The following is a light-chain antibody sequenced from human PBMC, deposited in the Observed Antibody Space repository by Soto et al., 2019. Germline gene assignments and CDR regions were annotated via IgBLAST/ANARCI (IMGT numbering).Light chain of an antibody. V-gene: IGLV2-23*01. CDR3: CSYAGSSILV. Sequence: QSALTQPASVSGSPGQSITISRTGTSSDVGSYNLVSWYQQHPGKAPKLMIYEGSKRPSGVSNRFSGSKSGNTASLTISGLQAEDEADYFCCSYAGSSILVSGGGTKLTVL. J-gene: IGLJ2*01. CDR2: EGS. CDR1: SSDVGSYNL.